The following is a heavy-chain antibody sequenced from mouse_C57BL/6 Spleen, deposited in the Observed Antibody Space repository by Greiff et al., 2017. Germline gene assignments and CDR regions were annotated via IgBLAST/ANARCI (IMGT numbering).Heavy chain of an antibody. CDR2: IYPGSGNT. V-gene: IGHV1-76*01. CDR3: ARERTGPYWYFDV. CDR1: GYTFTDYY. Sequence: VQRVESGAELVRPGASVKLSCKASGYTFTDYYINWVKQRPGQGLEWIARIYPGSGNTYYNEKFKGKATLTAEKSSSTAYMQLSSLTSEDSAVYFCARERTGPYWYFDVWGTGTTVTVSS. D-gene: IGHD4-1*01. J-gene: IGHJ1*03.